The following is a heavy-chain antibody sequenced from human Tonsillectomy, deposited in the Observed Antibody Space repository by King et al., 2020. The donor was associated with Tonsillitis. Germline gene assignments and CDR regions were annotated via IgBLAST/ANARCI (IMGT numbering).Heavy chain of an antibody. D-gene: IGHD6-13*01. Sequence: MQLVQSWADVKKPGASVKVFCKASGYTFTSYDMHWVRQAPGQGLEWMGIINPSGGSTSYGQKFQGRVTMTRDTSTSTVYMELSSLRSEDTAVYYCAQQLVGQYFQHWGQGTLVTVSS. CDR2: INPSGGST. V-gene: IGHV1-46*01. CDR1: GYTFTSYD. CDR3: AQQLVGQYFQH. J-gene: IGHJ1*01.